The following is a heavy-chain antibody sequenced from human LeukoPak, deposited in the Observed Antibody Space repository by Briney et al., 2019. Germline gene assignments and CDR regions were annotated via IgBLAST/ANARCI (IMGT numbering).Heavy chain of an antibody. D-gene: IGHD4-11*01. V-gene: IGHV3-11*04. J-gene: IGHJ4*02. CDR2: ISSSGRTI. CDR1: GFTFSDYY. CDR3: ARAVMTTKAIDH. Sequence: PGGSLRLSCAASGFTFSDYYMSWIRQAPGKGLEWVSYISSSGRTIYYADSVKGRFTISRDNAKNSLYLQMNSLRAEDTAVYYCARAVMTTKAIDHWGQGTLVTVSS.